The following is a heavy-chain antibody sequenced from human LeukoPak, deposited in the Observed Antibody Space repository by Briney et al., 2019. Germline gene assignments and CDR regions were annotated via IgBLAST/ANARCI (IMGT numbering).Heavy chain of an antibody. CDR1: GGSISSYY. D-gene: IGHD3-10*01. Sequence: SESLSLTCTVSGGSISSYYWSWIRQPPGKGLEWIGYIYYSGSTNYNPSLKSRVTISVDTSKNQFSLKLSSVTAADTAVYYCAGGYGSGSYYKYWGQGTLVTVSS. CDR3: AGGYGSGSYYKY. CDR2: IYYSGST. J-gene: IGHJ4*02. V-gene: IGHV4-59*08.